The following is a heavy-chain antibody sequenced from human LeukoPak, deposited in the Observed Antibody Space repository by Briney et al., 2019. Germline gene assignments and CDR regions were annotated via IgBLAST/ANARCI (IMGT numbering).Heavy chain of an antibody. J-gene: IGHJ4*02. CDR2: IYSGGAT. D-gene: IGHD3-9*01. CDR3: ARLHYDVLTGPFDY. CDR1: GITVNTNY. Sequence: GGSPRLSCAASGITVNTNYMSWVRQAPGKGQEWVSIIYSGGATFYADSVKGRFTISRETSKNTLWLQMNSLRAEDTAVYYCARLHYDVLTGPFDYWGQGTLVTVSS. V-gene: IGHV3-66*04.